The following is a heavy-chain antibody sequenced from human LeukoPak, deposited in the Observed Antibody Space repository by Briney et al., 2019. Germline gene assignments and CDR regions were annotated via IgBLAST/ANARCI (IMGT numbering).Heavy chain of an antibody. CDR1: GYIFTGYY. CDR3: ARDPHLAVRGAY. D-gene: IGHD2-21*01. CDR2: INPNSGGT. Sequence: GASVKVSCKAPGYIFTGYYMHWVRQAPGQGLEWMGWINPNSGGTNYAQKFQGRVTMTRDTSISTAYMELSRLRSDDTAVYYCARDPHLAVRGAYWGQGTLVTVSS. V-gene: IGHV1-2*02. J-gene: IGHJ4*02.